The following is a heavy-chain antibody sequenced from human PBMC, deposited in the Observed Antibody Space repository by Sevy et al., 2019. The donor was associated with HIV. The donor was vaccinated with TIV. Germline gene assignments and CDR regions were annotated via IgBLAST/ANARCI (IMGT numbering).Heavy chain of an antibody. Sequence: GGSLRLSCAASGFTFNFFSMHWVRQAPGKGLEWVATISFDGSNEHYADSMKGRFTISRDNSKNSLFLKMNSLRADDSAVYYCALERLSSAVAEYFHNWGQGTLVTVSS. CDR3: ALERLSSAVAEYFHN. CDR2: ISFDGSNE. V-gene: IGHV3-30-3*01. J-gene: IGHJ1*01. D-gene: IGHD1-1*01. CDR1: GFTFNFFS.